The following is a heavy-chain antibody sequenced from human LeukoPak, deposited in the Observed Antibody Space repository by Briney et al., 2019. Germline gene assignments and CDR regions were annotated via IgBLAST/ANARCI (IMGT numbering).Heavy chain of an antibody. J-gene: IGHJ4*02. CDR3: AKPITYYYDSSGAPFDY. CDR2: IWFDGSNK. D-gene: IGHD3-22*01. Sequence: GGSLRLSCAASGFTFSSYGMHWVRQAPGKGLEWVAVIWFDGSNKYYADSVKGRFTISRDNSKNTLYLQMNSLRAEGTAVYYCAKPITYYYDSSGAPFDYWGQGTLVTVSS. CDR1: GFTFSSYG. V-gene: IGHV3-33*06.